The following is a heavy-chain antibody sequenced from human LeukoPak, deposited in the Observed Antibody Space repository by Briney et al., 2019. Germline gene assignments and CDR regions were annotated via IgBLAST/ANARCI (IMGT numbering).Heavy chain of an antibody. CDR1: GFNFNNYT. D-gene: IGHD1-1*01. J-gene: IGHJ4*02. CDR3: ARDYPTSGIVTIFDY. CDR2: ITASGGST. V-gene: IGHV3-23*01. Sequence: PGGSLRLSCASSGFNFNNYTMTWLRQAPGEGLEWVSSITASGGSTYCADSVKGRFTISRDNSKNTLYLQMSSLRAEDTAVYYCARDYPTSGIVTIFDYWGQGTLVTVSS.